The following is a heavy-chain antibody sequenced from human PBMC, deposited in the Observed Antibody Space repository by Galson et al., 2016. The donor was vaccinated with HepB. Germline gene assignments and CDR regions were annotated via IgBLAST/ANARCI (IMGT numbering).Heavy chain of an antibody. V-gene: IGHV1-46*01. D-gene: IGHD1-26*01. CDR3: GRGSYYGSDPKFDY. CDR2: INPSDDTS. J-gene: IGHJ4*02. CDR1: GYSFTNYY. Sequence: SCKASGYSFTNYYMHWVRQAPGQGLEWMGTINPSDDTSSYAQKFQGRVTLTRDTSRSTVYMELSSLRSEDTAVYYCGRGSYYGSDPKFDYWGQGTLVTVSS.